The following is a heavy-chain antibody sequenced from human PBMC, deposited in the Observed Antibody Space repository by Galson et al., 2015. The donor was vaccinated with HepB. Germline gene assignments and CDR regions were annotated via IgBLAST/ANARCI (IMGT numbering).Heavy chain of an antibody. D-gene: IGHD6-19*01. CDR3: ARIPVAIAVARYYYYYGMDV. J-gene: IGHJ6*02. CDR2: IDWDDDK. V-gene: IGHV2-70*01. CDR1: GFSLSTSGMC. Sequence: PALVKPTQTLTLTCTFSGFSLSTSGMCVSWIRQPPGKALEWLALIDWDDDKYYSTSLKTRLTISKDTSKNQVVLTMTNMDPVDTATYYCARIPVAIAVARYYYYYGMDVWGQGATVTVSS.